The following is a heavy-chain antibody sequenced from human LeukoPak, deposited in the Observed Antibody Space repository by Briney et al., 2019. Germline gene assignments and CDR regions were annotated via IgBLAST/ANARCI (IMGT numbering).Heavy chain of an antibody. Sequence: ASVKVSCKASGYTFTGYYMHWVRQAPGQGLEWVGWINPNSGGTNYAQKFQGWVTMTRDTSISTAYMELSRLRSDDTAVYYCARGLIAVADLDPWGQGTLVTVSS. CDR1: GYTFTGYY. J-gene: IGHJ5*02. D-gene: IGHD6-19*01. CDR3: ARGLIAVADLDP. V-gene: IGHV1-2*04. CDR2: INPNSGGT.